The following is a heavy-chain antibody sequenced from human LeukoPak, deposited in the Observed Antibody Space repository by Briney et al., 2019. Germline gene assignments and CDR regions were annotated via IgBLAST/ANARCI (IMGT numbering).Heavy chain of an antibody. Sequence: PSETLSLTCTVSGGSISSSSYYWGWIRQPPGKGLEWIGSIYYSGSTYYNPSLKSRVTISVDTSKNQFSLKLSSVTAADTAVYYCARLIITFGGVIEWGQGTLVTVSS. CDR3: ARLIITFGGVIE. J-gene: IGHJ4*02. V-gene: IGHV4-39*01. CDR2: IYYSGST. D-gene: IGHD3-16*02. CDR1: GGSISSSSYY.